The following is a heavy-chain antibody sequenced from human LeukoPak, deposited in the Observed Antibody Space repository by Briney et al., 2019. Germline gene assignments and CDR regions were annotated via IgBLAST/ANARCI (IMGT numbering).Heavy chain of an antibody. CDR2: ISYDGSDK. CDR1: IFTFSSYT. J-gene: IGHJ4*02. CDR3: ARGQASWMDY. V-gene: IGHV3-30*04. Sequence: GRSLRLSCAASIFTFSSYTMHWVRQAPGKGLEWVAVISYDGSDKYYADSVKGRFTISRDNSKNTLYLQMNSLRAEDTAVYYCARGQASWMDYWGQGTLVTVSS. D-gene: IGHD2-2*03.